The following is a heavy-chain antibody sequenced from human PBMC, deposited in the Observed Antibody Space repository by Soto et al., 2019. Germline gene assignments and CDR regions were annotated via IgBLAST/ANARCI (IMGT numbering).Heavy chain of an antibody. CDR2: IRAYNGNT. CDR3: ASDPEVESIAVAGVLFDY. Sequence: ASVKVSCKASGYTFTSYGISWVRQTPGQGLEWMGWIRAYNGNTNYAQKLQGRVTMTTDTSTSTAYMELRSLRSDDTAVYYCASDPEVESIAVAGVLFDYWGQGILVTVSS. CDR1: GYTFTSYG. D-gene: IGHD6-19*01. J-gene: IGHJ4*02. V-gene: IGHV1-18*01.